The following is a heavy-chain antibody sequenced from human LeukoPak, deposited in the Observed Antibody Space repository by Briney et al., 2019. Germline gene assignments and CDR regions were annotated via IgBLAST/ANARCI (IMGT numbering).Heavy chain of an antibody. Sequence: ASMKVSCKVSGYTLTELSMHWVRQAPGKGLEWMGGFDPEDGETIYAQKFQGRVTMTEDTSTDTAYMELSSLRAEDTALYYCAKANPTHSTTVTTPLDYWGQGTLVTVSS. CDR3: AKANPTHSTTVTTPLDY. D-gene: IGHD4-11*01. V-gene: IGHV1-24*01. J-gene: IGHJ4*02. CDR1: GYTLTELS. CDR2: FDPEDGET.